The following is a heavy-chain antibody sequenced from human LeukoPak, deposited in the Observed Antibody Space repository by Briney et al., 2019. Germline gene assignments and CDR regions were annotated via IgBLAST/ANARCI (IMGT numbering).Heavy chain of an antibody. D-gene: IGHD6-19*01. J-gene: IGHJ4*02. V-gene: IGHV3-30*03. CDR3: ARETAVAGTHPFDY. Sequence: GGSLRLSCAASGFTFSSYGMHWVRQAPGKGLEWVAVISYDGSNKYYADSVKGRFTISRDNSKNTLYLQMNSLRAEDTAVYYCARETAVAGTHPFDYWGQGTLVTVSS. CDR1: GFTFSSYG. CDR2: ISYDGSNK.